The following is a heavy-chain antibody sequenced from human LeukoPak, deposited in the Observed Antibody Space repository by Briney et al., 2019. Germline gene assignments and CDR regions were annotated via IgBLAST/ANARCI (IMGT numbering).Heavy chain of an antibody. V-gene: IGHV1-69*04. CDR1: GGTFSSYA. J-gene: IGHJ1*01. CDR3: AGGGGSGSYITIEYFQH. D-gene: IGHD3-10*01. CDR2: IIPILDIA. Sequence: SVKVSCKASGGTFSSYAISWVRQAPGQGLEWMGRIIPILDIAKYAQKFQGRVTITADKSTSTAYMELSSLRSEDTAVYYCAGGGGSGSYITIEYFQHWGQGTLVTVSS.